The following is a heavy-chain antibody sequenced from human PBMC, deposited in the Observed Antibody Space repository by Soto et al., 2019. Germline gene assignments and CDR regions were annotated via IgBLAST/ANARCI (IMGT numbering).Heavy chain of an antibody. CDR1: GFSFSNYN. D-gene: IGHD3-3*01. V-gene: IGHV3-48*02. CDR3: ARDFGHGYYLDY. J-gene: IGHJ4*02. CDR2: ITDSSDTV. Sequence: QSGGSLRLSCVASGFSFSNYNMNWVRQAPGKGLGWVSYITDSSDTVHYADSVRGRFTISRDNAESSLYLQMNSLRDEDTGVYFCARDFGHGYYLDYWGRGTLVTVSS.